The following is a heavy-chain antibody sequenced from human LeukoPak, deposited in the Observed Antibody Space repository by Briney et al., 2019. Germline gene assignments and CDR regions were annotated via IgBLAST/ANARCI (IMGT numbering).Heavy chain of an antibody. D-gene: IGHD6-13*01. Sequence: SETLSLTCTVSGGSISHYYWSWIRQPPGKGLEWIAYINYSGNTDYNPSLKSRVTISVDTSKNHFSLKLNSVTAADTAVYYGARLNVLDSSVLHHFDHWGQGTLVTVSS. J-gene: IGHJ4*02. V-gene: IGHV4-59*08. CDR1: GGSISHYY. CDR2: INYSGNT. CDR3: ARLNVLDSSVLHHFDH.